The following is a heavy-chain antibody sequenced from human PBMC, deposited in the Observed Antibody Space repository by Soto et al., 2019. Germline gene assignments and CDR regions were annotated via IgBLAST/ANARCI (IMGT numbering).Heavy chain of an antibody. CDR1: GFTVSSNY. CDR2: IYSGGRT. J-gene: IGHJ1*01. CDR3: ARDGAMATYFEYFQH. V-gene: IGHV3-53*01. D-gene: IGHD5-12*01. Sequence: GGSLILSCAASGFTVSSNYMSWVRQAPGKGLEWVSTIYSGGRTFYADSVKGRFTISRDSSKNTLYLEMNSLRAEDTAVYYCARDGAMATYFEYFQHWGQGTLVTVSS.